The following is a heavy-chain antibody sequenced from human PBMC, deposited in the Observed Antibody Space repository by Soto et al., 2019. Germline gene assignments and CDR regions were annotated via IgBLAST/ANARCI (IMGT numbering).Heavy chain of an antibody. CDR1: GYTFNTHA. V-gene: IGHV1-3*01. Sequence: AAVKVSCKASGYTFNTHAMHWVRQAPGQGLEWMGWINGGNGDTKYSQTFQGRVTISRDTSASTAYMELSSLRSEDTAVYYCASVTSTVWGQGTLVTVSS. J-gene: IGHJ4*02. CDR3: ASVTSTV. CDR2: INGGNGDT. D-gene: IGHD1-1*01.